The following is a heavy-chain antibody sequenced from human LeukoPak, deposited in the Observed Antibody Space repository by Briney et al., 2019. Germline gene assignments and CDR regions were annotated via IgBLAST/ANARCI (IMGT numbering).Heavy chain of an antibody. CDR1: VTFSNAW. CDR3: ARDGSIPWAHYMDV. V-gene: IGHV3-15*01. D-gene: IGHD2-2*02. J-gene: IGHJ6*03. CDR2: FKIKADGGTT. Sequence: GGPLTLSCAASVTFSNAWMNWVRQAPGKGVEWVGHFKIKADGGTTDYAAPVKDRFTISRDASQNTLYLQMNSLKAEDTAVYYCARDGSIPWAHYMDVWGKGTTVTISS.